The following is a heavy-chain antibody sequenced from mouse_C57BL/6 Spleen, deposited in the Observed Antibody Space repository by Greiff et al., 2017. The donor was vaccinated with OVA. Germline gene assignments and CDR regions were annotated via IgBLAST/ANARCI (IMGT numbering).Heavy chain of an antibody. CDR2: IHPNSGST. Sequence: QVQLQQSGAELVKPGASVKLSCKASGYTFTSYWMHWVKQRPGQGLEWIGMIHPNSGSTNYNEKFKSKATLTVDKSSSTAYMQLSSLTSEDSAVYYCASKGHCGSSDYFDYWGQGTTLTVSS. J-gene: IGHJ2*01. CDR3: ASKGHCGSSDYFDY. V-gene: IGHV1-64*01. D-gene: IGHD1-1*01. CDR1: GYTFTSYW.